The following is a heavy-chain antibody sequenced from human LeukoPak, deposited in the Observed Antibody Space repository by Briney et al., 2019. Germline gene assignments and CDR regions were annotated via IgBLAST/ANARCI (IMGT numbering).Heavy chain of an antibody. CDR1: GFTFIHYW. V-gene: IGHV3-7*01. CDR3: ARIGGSVDIGWFFDY. D-gene: IGHD6-19*01. Sequence: GGSLRLSCAASGFTFIHYWMSWVRQAPGKGLEWVADIKQDGSDKLYLDSLKGRFTISRDNAKNALYLQMNNLRAEDTAVYYCARIGGSVDIGWFFDYWGQGTLVTVSS. J-gene: IGHJ4*02. CDR2: IKQDGSDK.